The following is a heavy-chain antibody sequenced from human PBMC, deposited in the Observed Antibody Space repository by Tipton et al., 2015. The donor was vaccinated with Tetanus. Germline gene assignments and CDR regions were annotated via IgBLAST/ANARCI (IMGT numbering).Heavy chain of an antibody. CDR2: IFHSGST. Sequence: TLSLTCTVSGGSMSNNYWSWIRQPPGKGLEWIAYIFHSGSTNYSPSLKSRVAISMDTSKNQISLKLSSVTAADTAVYYCARRSYCSSSRCFDAFVLWGQGTMVTVSS. D-gene: IGHD2-2*01. CDR1: GGSMSNNY. J-gene: IGHJ3*01. V-gene: IGHV4-59*01. CDR3: ARRSYCSSSRCFDAFVL.